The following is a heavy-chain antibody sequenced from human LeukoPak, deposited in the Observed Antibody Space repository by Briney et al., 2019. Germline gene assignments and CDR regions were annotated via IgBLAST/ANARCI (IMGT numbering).Heavy chain of an antibody. J-gene: IGHJ4*02. D-gene: IGHD6-13*01. CDR1: GFTFSSYA. V-gene: IGHV3-23*01. CDR3: AKATRPADSSSNYVDFDC. CDR2: ICDST. Sequence: PGGSLRLSCAASGFTFSSYAMTWVRQAPGKGLEWVSAICDSTYSADSVKGRCTISRDNSKNTLYLQMNSLRGEDTAVYYCAKATRPADSSSNYVDFDCWGQGTRVTVSS.